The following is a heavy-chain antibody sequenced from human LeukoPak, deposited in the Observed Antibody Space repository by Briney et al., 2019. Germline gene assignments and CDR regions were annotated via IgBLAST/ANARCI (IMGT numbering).Heavy chain of an antibody. D-gene: IGHD6-6*01. Sequence: GASVKVSCKASGYTFTSYYMHWVRQAPGQVLEWMGIIKPSGGSTTYAQKFQGRVTMTRDTSTSTVYMELSSLRSEDTTVYYCARGVYSRSSVHWFDPWGQGTLVTVSS. CDR1: GYTFTSYY. J-gene: IGHJ5*02. CDR3: ARGVYSRSSVHWFDP. V-gene: IGHV1-46*01. CDR2: IKPSGGST.